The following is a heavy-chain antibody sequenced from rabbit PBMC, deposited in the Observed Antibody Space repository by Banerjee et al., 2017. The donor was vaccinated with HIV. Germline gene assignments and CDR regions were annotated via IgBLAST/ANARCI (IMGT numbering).Heavy chain of an antibody. J-gene: IGHJ6*01. CDR3: ARGYNNYGFDL. CDR1: GFSFSSNDY. CDR2: IYAGSGSA. D-gene: IGHD1-1*01. Sequence: QSLEESGGGLVQPEGSLTLTCKASGFSFSSNDYMCWVRQAPGKGLESIGCIYAGSGSAYYASWVNGRFTISKTSSTTVDLKMTSLTAADTATYFCARGYNNYGFDLWGPGTLVTVS. V-gene: IGHV1S40*01.